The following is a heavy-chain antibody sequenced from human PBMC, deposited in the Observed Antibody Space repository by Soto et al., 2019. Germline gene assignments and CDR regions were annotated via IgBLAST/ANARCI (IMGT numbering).Heavy chain of an antibody. Sequence: ASVKVSCQASGYTFTGYYMHWVRQAPGQGLEWMGWMNPNSGNTGYAQKFQGRVTMTRNTSISTAYMELSSLRSEDTAVYYCARVWLGYCSGGSCYGAFDIWGQGTMVTVSS. V-gene: IGHV1-8*02. CDR3: ARVWLGYCSGGSCYGAFDI. CDR2: MNPNSGNT. CDR1: GYTFTGYY. J-gene: IGHJ3*02. D-gene: IGHD2-15*01.